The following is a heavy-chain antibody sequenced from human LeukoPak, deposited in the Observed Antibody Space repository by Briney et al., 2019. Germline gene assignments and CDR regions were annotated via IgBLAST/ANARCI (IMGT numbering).Heavy chain of an antibody. CDR1: GYTFTGYY. Sequence: GASVRLSSKASGYTFTGYYMHWVRQAPGQGLEWMGWINPNSGGTDYAQKFQGRVTMTRDTSISTSYMELRWLGSDDTAVYYCARDGTSTDDYWGQGPLVTVSS. D-gene: IGHD2-2*01. CDR2: INPNSGGT. V-gene: IGHV1-2*02. J-gene: IGHJ4*02. CDR3: ARDGTSTDDY.